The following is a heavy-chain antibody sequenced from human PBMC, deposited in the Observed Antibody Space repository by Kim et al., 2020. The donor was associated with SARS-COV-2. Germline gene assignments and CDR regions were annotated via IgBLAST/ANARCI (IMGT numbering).Heavy chain of an antibody. D-gene: IGHD6-13*01. J-gene: IGHJ4*02. CDR3: ARVLSSWDPFDY. Sequence: SETLSLTCTVSGYSISSGYYWGWIRQPPGKGLEWIGSIYHSGSTYYNPSLKSRVTISVDTSKNQFSLKLSSVTAADTAVYYCARVLSSWDPFDYWGQGTLVTVSS. V-gene: IGHV4-38-2*02. CDR2: IYHSGST. CDR1: GYSISSGYY.